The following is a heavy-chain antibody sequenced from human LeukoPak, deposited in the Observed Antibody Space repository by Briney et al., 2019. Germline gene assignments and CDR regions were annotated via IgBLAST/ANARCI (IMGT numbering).Heavy chain of an antibody. J-gene: IGHJ5*02. CDR3: ASTNDFGDYVGA. CDR2: MYHGGST. Sequence: ASQTLSRTCAVSGGSISSGGFSWSWIRQPPGKGLEWIGYMYHGGSTYYNPSLESRVTISVDRSKNQFSLKLSSVTAADTAVYYCASTNDFGDYVGAWGQGTLVTVSS. V-gene: IGHV4-30-2*01. D-gene: IGHD4-17*01. CDR1: GGSISSGGFS.